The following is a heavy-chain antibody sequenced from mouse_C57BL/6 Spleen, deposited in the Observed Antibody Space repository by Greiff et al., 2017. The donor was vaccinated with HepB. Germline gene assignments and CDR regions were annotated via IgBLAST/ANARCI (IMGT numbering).Heavy chain of an antibody. Sequence: VQLQQSGPELVKPGASVKISCKASGYAFSSSWMNWVKQRPGKGLEWIGRIYPGEGDTNDNGKFKGKATLTADKSSSKAYMQLSSLTSEDSAVYFCARPFYDEGYYYAMDYWGQGTSVTVSS. V-gene: IGHV1-82*01. D-gene: IGHD2-3*01. CDR1: GYAFSSSW. CDR3: ARPFYDEGYYYAMDY. J-gene: IGHJ4*01. CDR2: IYPGEGDT.